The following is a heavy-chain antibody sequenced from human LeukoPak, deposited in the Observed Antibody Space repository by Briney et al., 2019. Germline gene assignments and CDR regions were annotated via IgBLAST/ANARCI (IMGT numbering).Heavy chain of an antibody. CDR2: ISSSSSTI. D-gene: IGHD5-18*01. CDR1: GFTFSGYS. Sequence: GGSLRLSCAASGFTFSGYSMNWVRQAPGKGLEWVSYISSSSSTICYADSVKGRFTISRDNAKNSLYLQMNSLRAEDTAVYYCARGGRAMVTPFDYWGQGTLVTVSS. V-gene: IGHV3-48*01. J-gene: IGHJ4*02. CDR3: ARGGRAMVTPFDY.